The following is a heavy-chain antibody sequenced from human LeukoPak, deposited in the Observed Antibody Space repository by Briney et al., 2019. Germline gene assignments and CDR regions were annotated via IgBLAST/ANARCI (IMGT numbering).Heavy chain of an antibody. CDR2: IHHSVGT. Sequence: SETLSLTCADTGGFISSGSWWGWFRQPPGKRLEWIGEIHHSVGTNYNPSLKSRVAISMDKSKNQFSLDVTSVTAADTAMYYCARKGPATIADYWGRGTLVTVSS. CDR1: GGFISSGSW. CDR3: ARKGPATIADY. D-gene: IGHD4-11*01. V-gene: IGHV4-4*02. J-gene: IGHJ4*02.